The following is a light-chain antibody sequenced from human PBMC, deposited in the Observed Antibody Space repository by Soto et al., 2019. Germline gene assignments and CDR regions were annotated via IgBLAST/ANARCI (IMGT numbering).Light chain of an antibody. CDR2: GAS. Sequence: EIMMTQSPATLSGSPGERATLSCRATQSVSSSFAWYQQKPGHAPRLLIDGASTRATGIPAWFSGSGSGSEFTLTINSLQSEDFAVYYCQQYNNWWTFGQGTKVDIK. CDR1: QSVSSS. J-gene: IGKJ1*01. CDR3: QQYNNWWT. V-gene: IGKV3-15*01.